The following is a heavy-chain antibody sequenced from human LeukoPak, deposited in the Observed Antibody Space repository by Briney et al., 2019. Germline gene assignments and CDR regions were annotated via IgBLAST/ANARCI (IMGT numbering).Heavy chain of an antibody. Sequence: SETLSLTCTVSGGSISSYYWSWIRQPPGKGLEWIGYIYTSGSTNYNPSLKSRVTISVDTSKNQFSLKLSSVTAADTAVYYCARVLAIFGLDTTDFYMDVWGKGTTVTVSS. D-gene: IGHD3/OR15-3a*01. J-gene: IGHJ6*03. CDR1: GGSISSYY. V-gene: IGHV4-4*09. CDR3: ARVLAIFGLDTTDFYMDV. CDR2: IYTSGST.